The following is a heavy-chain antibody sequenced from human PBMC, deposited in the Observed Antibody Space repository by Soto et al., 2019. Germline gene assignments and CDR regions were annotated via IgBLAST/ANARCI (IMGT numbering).Heavy chain of an antibody. J-gene: IGHJ4*02. D-gene: IGHD3-22*01. CDR3: ARGGYYDSSGYTDGGDAY. CDR2: IIPILGIA. CDR1: GGTFSSYT. Sequence: QVQLVQSGAEVKKPGSSVKVSCKASGGTFSSYTISWVRQAPGQGLEWMGRIIPILGIANYAQKFQGRVTITAEKATSTGYRELSSRRAEDTAVYYCARGGYYDSSGYTDGGDAYWGQGTLVTVSS. V-gene: IGHV1-69*02.